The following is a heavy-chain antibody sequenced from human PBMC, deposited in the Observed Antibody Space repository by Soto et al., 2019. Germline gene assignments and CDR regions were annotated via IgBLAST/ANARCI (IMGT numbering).Heavy chain of an antibody. J-gene: IGHJ6*02. D-gene: IGHD5-18*01. CDR1: GGSISSYY. Sequence: SETLSLTCTVSGGSISSYYWSWIRQPPGKGLEWIGYIYESGSTYYNPSLKSRVTISVDRSKNQFSLKLSSVTAADTAVYYCARDPPLGYGYYYYGMDVWGQGTTVTVSS. CDR3: ARDPPLGYGYYYYGMDV. V-gene: IGHV4-59*12. CDR2: IYESGST.